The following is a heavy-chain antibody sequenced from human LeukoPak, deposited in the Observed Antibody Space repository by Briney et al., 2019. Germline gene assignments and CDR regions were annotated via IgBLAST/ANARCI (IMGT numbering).Heavy chain of an antibody. CDR3: LKEGGHQIPFDS. Sequence: GGSLRLSCAASGFRFNNYGMSWVRQAPGQGLEWGSVINANGDNTNYADSVRGRFTISRDDSKSTLYLQMNSLRAEATATYYCLKEGGHQIPFDSWGQGTLVTVSS. CDR1: GFRFNNYG. D-gene: IGHD1-26*01. J-gene: IGHJ4*02. V-gene: IGHV3-23*01. CDR2: INANGDNT.